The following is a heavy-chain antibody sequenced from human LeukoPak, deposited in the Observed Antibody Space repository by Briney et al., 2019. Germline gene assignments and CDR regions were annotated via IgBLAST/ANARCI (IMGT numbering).Heavy chain of an antibody. J-gene: IGHJ5*02. CDR2: IRTKPNNYAT. V-gene: IGHV3-73*01. Sequence: GGSLRLSCAASGFIFSRSAIHWVRQAPGQGLDWVGRIRTKPNNYATAYAASVEGRFTVSRDDSKYMAYLQMNSLKTEDTAVYYFTSLSTTRYTAVPWGEGTLVAASS. CDR3: TSLSTTRYTAVP. CDR1: GFIFSRSA. D-gene: IGHD2-2*02.